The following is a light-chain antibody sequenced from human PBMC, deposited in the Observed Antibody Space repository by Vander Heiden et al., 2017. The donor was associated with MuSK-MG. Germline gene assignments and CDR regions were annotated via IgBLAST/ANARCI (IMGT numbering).Light chain of an antibody. CDR3: QQYDSWPPSIT. V-gene: IGKV3-15*01. CDR2: GAS. CDR1: RDVYSN. Sequence: EIVLTQSPATLSLSPGERASLSCRASRDVYSNLAWYQQRPGQAPRLLIYGASTRATGIPARFSGSGSGAEFTLTISSLQSEDFGVYFCQQYDSWPPSITFGQGTRLEIK. J-gene: IGKJ5*01.